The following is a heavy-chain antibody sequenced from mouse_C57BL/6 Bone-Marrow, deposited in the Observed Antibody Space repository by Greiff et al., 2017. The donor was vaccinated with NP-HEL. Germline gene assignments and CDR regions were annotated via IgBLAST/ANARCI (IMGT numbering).Heavy chain of an antibody. Sequence: EVQLQQSGAELVRPGASVKLSCTASGFNIKDDYMHWVKQRPEQGLEWIGWIDPENGDTEYASKFQGKATITADTSSNTAYLQLSSLTSEDTAVNYCTADCGLKGAMDYWGQGTSVTVSS. CDR2: IDPENGDT. CDR3: TADCGLKGAMDY. CDR1: GFNIKDDY. V-gene: IGHV14-4*01. J-gene: IGHJ4*01.